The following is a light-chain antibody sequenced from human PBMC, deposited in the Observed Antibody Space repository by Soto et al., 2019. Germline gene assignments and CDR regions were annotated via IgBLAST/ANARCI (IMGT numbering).Light chain of an antibody. CDR1: QSVSSN. V-gene: IGKV3-15*01. J-gene: IGKJ4*01. CDR2: GAS. CDR3: QQYNNWLMLS. Sequence: EIVMTQSPAILSVSPGERATLSCRASQSVSSNLAWYQQKPGQTPRLLIYGASTRATGIPARFSGSGSGTEFTLTISSLQSEDFGIYYCQQYNNWLMLSFGGGTKVEIK.